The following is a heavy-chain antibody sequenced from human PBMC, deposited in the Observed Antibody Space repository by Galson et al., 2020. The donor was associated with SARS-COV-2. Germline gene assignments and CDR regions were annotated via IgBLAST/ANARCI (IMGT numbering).Heavy chain of an antibody. CDR1: GGSISSGDYY. CDR2: IYYSGST. CDR3: ATAPDYGDYFDY. Sequence: SETLSLTCTVSGGSISSGDYYWSWIRQPTGKGLEWIGYIYYSGSTYYNPSLKSRVTISVDTSKNQFSLKLSSVTAAETAVYYCATAPDYGDYFDYWGQGTLVTVSS. D-gene: IGHD4-17*01. J-gene: IGHJ4*02. V-gene: IGHV4-30-4*08.